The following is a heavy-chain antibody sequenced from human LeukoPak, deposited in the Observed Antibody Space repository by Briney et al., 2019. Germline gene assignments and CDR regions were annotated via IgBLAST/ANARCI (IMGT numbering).Heavy chain of an antibody. CDR2: IKSKADGGTA. J-gene: IGHJ4*02. V-gene: IGHV3-15*01. D-gene: IGHD3-10*01. CDR3: SADRGLTMIRGLPFDY. CDR1: GFTFRNAW. Sequence: PGGSLRLSGAASGFTFRNAWMSWVRQAPGKGLEWVGRIKSKADGGTADYAAPVNDRFTISRDDSKNTLYLDMNSLKSEDTAVYYCSADRGLTMIRGLPFDYWGQGTLVTVSS.